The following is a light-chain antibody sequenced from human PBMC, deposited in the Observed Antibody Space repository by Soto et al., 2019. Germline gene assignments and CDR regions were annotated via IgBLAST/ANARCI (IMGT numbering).Light chain of an antibody. J-gene: IGKJ1*01. V-gene: IGKV1-5*01. CDR3: QQYYMGWT. Sequence: DIQMTQSPSTLSGSVGDRVTITCRASQTISSWLAWYQQKPGKAPKLLIYDASTLESGVPSRFSGFGSGTEFTLSISGLQPDDFGTYYCQQYYMGWTFGQGTKVDIK. CDR1: QTISSW. CDR2: DAS.